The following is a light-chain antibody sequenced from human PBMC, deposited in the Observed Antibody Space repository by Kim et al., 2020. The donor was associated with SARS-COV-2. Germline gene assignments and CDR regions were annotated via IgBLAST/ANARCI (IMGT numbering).Light chain of an antibody. CDR2: TAS. CDR3: QQSYSVPYT. CDR1: QSSSTS. Sequence: SAAVGDRVTNTGGASQSSSTSLKWYQQKPGKAPKFLIYTASNLQGGVPSRFSGSGSGTDFTLSISSLQPEDFATYYCQQSYSVPYTFGQGTKLEI. V-gene: IGKV1-39*01. J-gene: IGKJ2*01.